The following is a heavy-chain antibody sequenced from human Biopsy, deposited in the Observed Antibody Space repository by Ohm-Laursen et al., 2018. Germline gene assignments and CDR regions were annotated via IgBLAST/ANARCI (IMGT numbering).Heavy chain of an antibody. Sequence: TLSLTCTVSGGSISSGGSYWRWIRQRPGKGLAWIGYIFNSANTYYNLSLKNLITISGDTSKNQFSLKLNSVNAADTAVYYCARGDYFDSNGYFWFDPWGQGTLVTVSS. CDR2: IFNSANT. CDR3: ARGDYFDSNGYFWFDP. V-gene: IGHV4-31*01. CDR1: GGSISSGGSY. J-gene: IGHJ5*02. D-gene: IGHD3-22*01.